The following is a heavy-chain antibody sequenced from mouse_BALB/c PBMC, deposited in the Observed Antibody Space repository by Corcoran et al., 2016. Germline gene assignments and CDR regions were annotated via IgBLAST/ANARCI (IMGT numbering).Heavy chain of an antibody. Sequence: QVQLQQSGAELMKPGASVKISCKATGYTFSSYWIEWVKQRPGHGLEWIGEILPGSGSTNYNEKLKGKATFTADTSSNTAYMQISSLTSADSAVYYGARNYFGSSPWVAYWGQGLLVIFSA. CDR3: ARNYFGSSPWVAY. CDR2: ILPGSGST. J-gene: IGHJ3*01. CDR1: GYTFSSYW. V-gene: IGHV1-9*01. D-gene: IGHD1-1*01.